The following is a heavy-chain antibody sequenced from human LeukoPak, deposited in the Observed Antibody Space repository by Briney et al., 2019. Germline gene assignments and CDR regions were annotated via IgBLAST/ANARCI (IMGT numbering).Heavy chain of an antibody. J-gene: IGHJ4*02. CDR1: GGTFSSYA. Sequence: SVKLSCKASGGTFSSYAISWVRQAPGQGLEWMGGIIPIFGTAYYADKFQGRVTITTDESTSTAYMELSSLRSEDTAVYYCARGRTTGSFVYWREGTVVPVFS. D-gene: IGHD4-11*01. V-gene: IGHV1-69*05. CDR2: IIPIFGTA. CDR3: ARGRTTGSFVY.